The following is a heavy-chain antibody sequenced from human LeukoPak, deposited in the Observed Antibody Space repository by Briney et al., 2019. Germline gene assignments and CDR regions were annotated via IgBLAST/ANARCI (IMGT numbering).Heavy chain of an antibody. D-gene: IGHD6-13*01. J-gene: IGHJ4*02. Sequence: SETLSLTCTVSGGSISSSSYYWGWIRQPPGKGLEWIGNIYYSGSTYYNPSLKGRVTISVDTSKNQFSLKLSSVTAADTAVYYCARGRFGGSSSWYRRYYFDYWGQGTLVTVSS. CDR1: GGSISSSSYY. V-gene: IGHV4-39*07. CDR2: IYYSGST. CDR3: ARGRFGGSSSWYRRYYFDY.